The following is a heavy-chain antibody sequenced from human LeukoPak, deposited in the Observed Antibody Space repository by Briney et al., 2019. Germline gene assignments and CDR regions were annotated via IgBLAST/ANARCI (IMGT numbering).Heavy chain of an antibody. J-gene: IGHJ4*02. D-gene: IGHD2-21*02. Sequence: PGRSLRLSCAASGFTFSSYAMHWVRQAPGKGLEWVAVISYDGSNKYYADSVKGRFTISRDDSKNTVYLQMTSLRAEDTAVYYCARDLGVTNYYFDYWGQGTLVTVSS. CDR1: GFTFSSYA. CDR2: ISYDGSNK. V-gene: IGHV3-30-3*01. CDR3: ARDLGVTNYYFDY.